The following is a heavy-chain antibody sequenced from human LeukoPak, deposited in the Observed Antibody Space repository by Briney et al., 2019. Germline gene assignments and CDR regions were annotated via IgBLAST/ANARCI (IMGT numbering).Heavy chain of an antibody. J-gene: IGHJ4*02. CDR1: GYTFTSYG. CDR3: AREGPIVVVPAALDY. D-gene: IGHD2-2*01. Sequence: GASVKVSCKVSGYTFTSYGISWVRQAPGQGLEWMGWISAYNGNTNYAQKLQGRVTMTTDTSTSTAYMELRSLRSDDTAVYYCAREGPIVVVPAALDYWGQGTLVTVSS. CDR2: ISAYNGNT. V-gene: IGHV1-18*01.